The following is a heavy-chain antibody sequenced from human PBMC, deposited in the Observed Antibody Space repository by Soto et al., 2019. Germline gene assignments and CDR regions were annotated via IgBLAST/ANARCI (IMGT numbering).Heavy chain of an antibody. V-gene: IGHV1-18*04. J-gene: IGHJ4*02. CDR3: ARVYYSDSSGFYPDY. D-gene: IGHD3-22*01. CDR1: AYTFISYG. CDR2: INPYNGNT. Sequence: ASVKVSGKTSAYTFISYGISWVRQAPGQGLEWMGWINPYNGNTNYPQKLRGIFTMTTDTSTSTAYMELRSLRSDDTAVYYCARVYYSDSSGFYPDYWGQGTLVTVSS.